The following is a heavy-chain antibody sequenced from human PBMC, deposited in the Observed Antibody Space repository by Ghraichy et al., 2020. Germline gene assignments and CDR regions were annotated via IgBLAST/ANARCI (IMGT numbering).Heavy chain of an antibody. D-gene: IGHD2-21*02. V-gene: IGHV3-23*01. J-gene: IGHJ4*02. Sequence: GGSLRLSCAASGFTFSNYAMSWVRQAPGKGLEWVSGIAGTGGTTYYADSVKGRFTISRDNSKNTLYLQMNSLRAEDTAAYYCAKGSQVTYFDYWGQGTLVTVSS. CDR2: IAGTGGTT. CDR3: AKGSQVTYFDY. CDR1: GFTFSNYA.